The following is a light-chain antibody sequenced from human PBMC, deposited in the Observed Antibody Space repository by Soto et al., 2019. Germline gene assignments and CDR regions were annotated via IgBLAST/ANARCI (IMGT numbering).Light chain of an antibody. J-gene: IGLJ1*01. V-gene: IGLV2-8*01. CDR1: SSDVGGYNY. CDR3: SSYVGSNNFPYV. Sequence: QSVLTQPPSASGSPGQSVTISCTVTSSDVGGYNYVSWYQHHPGKAPKLIIYEVDERPSGVPDRFSGSKSGNTASLTVSGLRAEDEADYYCSSYVGSNNFPYVFGTGTKVTVL. CDR2: EVD.